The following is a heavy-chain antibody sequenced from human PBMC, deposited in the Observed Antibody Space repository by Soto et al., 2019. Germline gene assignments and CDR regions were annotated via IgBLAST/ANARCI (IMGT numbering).Heavy chain of an antibody. J-gene: IGHJ3*01. CDR1: GYSFTSYW. CDR3: ERADRKLPTLDTFDL. V-gene: IGHV5-51*01. D-gene: IGHD2-15*01. CDR2: IYPGDSDT. Sequence: GESLKISCKGSGYSFTSYWIGWVRQMPGKGLEWMGIIYPGDSDTRYSPSFQGQVTISADKSISTAYLQWNSLKASDTAMYYSERADRKLPTLDTFDLWCQGTMVTVS.